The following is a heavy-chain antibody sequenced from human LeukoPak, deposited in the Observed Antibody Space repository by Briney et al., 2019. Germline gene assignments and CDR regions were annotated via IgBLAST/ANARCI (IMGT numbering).Heavy chain of an antibody. V-gene: IGHV3-7*01. Sequence: GGSLRLSCAASGFTFSSYWMSWVRQAPGKGLEWVANIKQDGSEKYYVDSVKGRFTISRDNAKNSLYLQMNSLRAEDTAVYYCAKQPDKGYSYGYGGYFDYWGQGTLVTVSS. D-gene: IGHD5-18*01. CDR2: IKQDGSEK. J-gene: IGHJ4*02. CDR1: GFTFSSYW. CDR3: AKQPDKGYSYGYGGYFDY.